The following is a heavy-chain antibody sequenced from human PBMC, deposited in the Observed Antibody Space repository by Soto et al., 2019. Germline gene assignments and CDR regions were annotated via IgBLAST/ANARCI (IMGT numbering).Heavy chain of an antibody. CDR2: VYYSGSS. J-gene: IGHJ2*01. D-gene: IGHD3-22*01. Sequence: SETLSLTCSVSGGSINNDDFYWSWLRQTPGKGLQWIGYVYYSGSSDCIPSLKSRLSMSTDKSKNQFTLKLSSVTAADTAIYYCARMSYYYDKWYFDLWGRGTLVTVS. CDR1: GGSINNDDFY. CDR3: ARMSYYYDKWYFDL. V-gene: IGHV4-30-4*01.